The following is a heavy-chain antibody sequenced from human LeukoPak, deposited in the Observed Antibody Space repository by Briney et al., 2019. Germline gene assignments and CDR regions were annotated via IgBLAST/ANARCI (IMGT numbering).Heavy chain of an antibody. CDR1: GYTFTSYY. D-gene: IGHD2-2*01. Sequence: ASVKVSCKASGYTFTSYYMHWVRQAPGQGLEWMGVINPSGGRTSYLQKFQGRVTMTRDTSTSTVYMELSSLRSEDTAVYYCAREGYCSSTSCYAHARDGMDVWGQGTTVTVSS. CDR2: INPSGGRT. V-gene: IGHV1-46*01. J-gene: IGHJ6*02. CDR3: AREGYCSSTSCYAHARDGMDV.